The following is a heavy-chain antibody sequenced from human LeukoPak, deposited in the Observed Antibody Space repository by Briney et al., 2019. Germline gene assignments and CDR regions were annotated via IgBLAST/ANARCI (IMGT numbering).Heavy chain of an antibody. J-gene: IGHJ5*02. V-gene: IGHV4-34*01. CDR3: ARGRIAARPGDSYNRFDP. CDR2: INHSGST. Sequence: PSETLSLTCAVYGGSFSGYYWSWIRQPPGKGLEWIGEINHSGSTNYNPSLKSRVTISVDTSKNQFSLKLSSVTAADTAVYYCARGRIAARPGDSYNRFDPWGQGTLVTVSS. CDR1: GGSFSGYY. D-gene: IGHD6-6*01.